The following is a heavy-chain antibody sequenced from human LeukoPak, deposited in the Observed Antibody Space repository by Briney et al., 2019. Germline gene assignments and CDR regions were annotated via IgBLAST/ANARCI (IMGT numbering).Heavy chain of an antibody. CDR3: VRTIRSSTKNYYFEY. CDR1: GFTFSDYY. Sequence: GGSLRLSCATSGFTFSDYYMSWIRQAPGKGLEWVSYISTGSSYTNYADSVKGRFTISRDNAKKSLYLQMNSLRAEDTAVYYCVRTIRSSTKNYYFEYWGQGTLVTVSS. D-gene: IGHD2-2*01. V-gene: IGHV3-11*06. J-gene: IGHJ4*02. CDR2: ISTGSSYT.